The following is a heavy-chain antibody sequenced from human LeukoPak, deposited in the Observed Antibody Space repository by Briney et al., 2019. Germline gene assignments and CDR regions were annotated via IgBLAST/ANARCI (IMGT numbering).Heavy chain of an antibody. CDR1: GGSISSYY. J-gene: IGHJ2*01. D-gene: IGHD6-13*01. Sequence: PSETLSLTCTVSGGSISSYYWSWIRQPPGKGLEWIGYIYYSGSTNYNPSLKSRVTISVDTSKNQFSLKLSSVTAADTAVYYCARGQLQQLGTYFDLWGRGTLVTVSS. CDR3: ARGQLQQLGTYFDL. V-gene: IGHV4-59*08. CDR2: IYYSGST.